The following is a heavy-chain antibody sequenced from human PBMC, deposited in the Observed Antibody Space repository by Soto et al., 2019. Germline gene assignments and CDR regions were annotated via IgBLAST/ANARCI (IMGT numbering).Heavy chain of an antibody. CDR3: ARYPAYYYDSSGYYTLYYYGMDV. V-gene: IGHV5-10-1*01. CDR2: IDPSDSYT. Sequence: PGESLKISCKGSGYSFTSYCISWVRQMPGKGLEWMGRIDPSDSYTNYSPSFQGHVTISADKSISTAYLQWSSLKASDTAMYYCARYPAYYYDSSGYYTLYYYGMDVWGQGTTVTVSS. CDR1: GYSFTSYC. J-gene: IGHJ6*02. D-gene: IGHD3-22*01.